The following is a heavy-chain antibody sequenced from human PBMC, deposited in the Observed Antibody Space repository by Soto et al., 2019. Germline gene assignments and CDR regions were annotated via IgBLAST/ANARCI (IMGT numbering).Heavy chain of an antibody. V-gene: IGHV3-7*01. CDR1: GFTFSGYW. D-gene: IGHD5-18*01. CDR3: ARGVTVDY. CDR2: INQDGSQK. Sequence: GGSLRLSCAASGFTFSGYWMSWVRQAPGKGLAWVANINQDGSQKNYVDSVKGRFTISRDNAKNSLYLQMNSLRAEDTAMYYCARGVTVDYWGQGTLVTVSS. J-gene: IGHJ4*02.